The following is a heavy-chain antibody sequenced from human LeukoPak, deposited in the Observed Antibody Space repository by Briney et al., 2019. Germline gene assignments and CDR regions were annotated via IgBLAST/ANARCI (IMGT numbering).Heavy chain of an antibody. CDR1: GGSISSYY. CDR2: IYYSGST. D-gene: IGHD2-15*01. Sequence: SETLSLTCTVSGGSISSYYWSWLRQPPGKGLEWIGYIYYSGSTNYNPSLKSRVTISVDTSKNQFSLKLSSVTAADTAVYYCARQNLDCSGGSCYGKYYFDYWGQGTLVTVSS. J-gene: IGHJ4*02. CDR3: ARQNLDCSGGSCYGKYYFDY. V-gene: IGHV4-59*08.